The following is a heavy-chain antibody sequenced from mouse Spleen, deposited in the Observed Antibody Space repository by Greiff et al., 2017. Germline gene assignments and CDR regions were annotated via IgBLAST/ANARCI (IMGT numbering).Heavy chain of an antibody. D-gene: IGHD1-1*01. CDR3: ARRYGSSYDWFAY. CDR2: ISSGGSYT. Sequence: EVQLVESGGGLVKPGGSLKLSCAASGFTFSSYAMSWVRQTPEKRLEWVATISSGGSYTYYPDSVKGRCTISRDNDKHTLYLQMSSLRSEDTAMYYCARRYGSSYDWFAYWGQGTLVTVSA. V-gene: IGHV5-9-3*01. CDR1: GFTFSSYA. J-gene: IGHJ3*01.